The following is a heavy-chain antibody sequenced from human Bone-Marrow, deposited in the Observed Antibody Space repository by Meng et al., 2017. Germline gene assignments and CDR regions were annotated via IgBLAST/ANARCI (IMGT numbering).Heavy chain of an antibody. J-gene: IGHJ4*02. V-gene: IGHV4-39*06. CDR2: LHDSGST. Sequence: RLQLQESGPGLVKPSETLSPTGNVSGGSISASSFYWGWIRQAPGKGLEWIGTLHDSGSTYYNPSLKSRVTISADTSNSQFSLKLSSVTAADTAVYYCAREWGTLATAADDYWGQGTLVTVSS. CDR3: AREWGTLATAADDY. D-gene: IGHD6-13*01. CDR1: GGSISASSFY.